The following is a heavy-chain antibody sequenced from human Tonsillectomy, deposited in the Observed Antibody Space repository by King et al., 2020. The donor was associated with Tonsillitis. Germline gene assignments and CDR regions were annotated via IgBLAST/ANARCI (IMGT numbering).Heavy chain of an antibody. CDR2: ISGYNGNT. J-gene: IGHJ5*02. D-gene: IGHD4-11*01. CDR3: ARDPGVTTNNWFDQ. V-gene: IGHV1-18*01. Sequence: QLVQSGAEVKKPGASVKVSCKASGYSFTSYAISWVRQAPGQGLEWMGWISGYNGNTNYAQKFQGRVTMTTDTSTSTAYMDLRSLRFDDTAVYYCARDPGVTTNNWFDQWGQGTLVTVS. CDR1: GYSFTSYA.